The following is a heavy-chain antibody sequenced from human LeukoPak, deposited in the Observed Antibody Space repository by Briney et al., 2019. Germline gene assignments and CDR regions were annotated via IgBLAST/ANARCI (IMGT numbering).Heavy chain of an antibody. Sequence: ASVKVSCKASGYTFTSYDINWVRQATGQGLEWMGWMNPNSGNTDYAQKFQGRVTMTRNTSISTAYMELSSLRSEDTAVYYCARGTLRRYHNWFDPWGQGTLVTVSS. D-gene: IGHD1-14*01. CDR3: ARGTLRRYHNWFDP. J-gene: IGHJ5*02. CDR2: MNPNSGNT. V-gene: IGHV1-8*01. CDR1: GYTFTSYD.